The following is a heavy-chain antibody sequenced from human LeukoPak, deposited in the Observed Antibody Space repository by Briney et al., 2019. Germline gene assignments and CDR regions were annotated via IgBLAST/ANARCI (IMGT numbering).Heavy chain of an antibody. Sequence: SETLSLTCTVSGGSISSSSYYWGWIRQPPGKGLEWIGSIYYSGSTYYNPSLKSRVTISVDTSKNQFSLKLSSVTAADTAVCYCARHGGPPRYFDWLLFLSEEYYFDYWGQGTLVTVSS. V-gene: IGHV4-39*01. CDR1: GGSISSSSYY. CDR2: IYYSGST. J-gene: IGHJ4*02. CDR3: ARHGGPPRYFDWLLFLSEEYYFDY. D-gene: IGHD3-9*01.